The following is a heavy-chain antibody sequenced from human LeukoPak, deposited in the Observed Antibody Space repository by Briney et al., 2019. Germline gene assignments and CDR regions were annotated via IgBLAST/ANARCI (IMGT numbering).Heavy chain of an antibody. Sequence: SETLSLTCTLSGGSISTYYWSWIRQPPGKGLEWIGYIYHSGSTNYNPSLKSRVTISVNTSKNQFSLKLSSVTAADTAVYYCARGGGYASPIGYWGQRALVTVSS. J-gene: IGHJ4*02. CDR3: ARGGGYASPIGY. D-gene: IGHD5-12*01. CDR2: IYHSGST. V-gene: IGHV4-59*01. CDR1: GGSISTYY.